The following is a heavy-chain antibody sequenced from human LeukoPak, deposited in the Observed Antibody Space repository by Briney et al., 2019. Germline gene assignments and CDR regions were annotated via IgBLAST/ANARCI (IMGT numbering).Heavy chain of an antibody. J-gene: IGHJ3*02. CDR1: GGPFSGYY. CDR2: INHSGST. V-gene: IGHV4-34*03. D-gene: IGHD3-10*01. Sequence: PSETLSLTCAVYGGPFSGYYWSWIRQAPGKGLEWIGEINHSGSTNYNPSLKSRVTISVDTSKNQFSLKLSSVTVADTAAYYCTKSDGHGLIRICGRGTMVTVSS. CDR3: TKSDGHGLIRI.